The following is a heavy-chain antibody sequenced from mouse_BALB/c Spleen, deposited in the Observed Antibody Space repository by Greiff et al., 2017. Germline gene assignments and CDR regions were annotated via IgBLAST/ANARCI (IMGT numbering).Heavy chain of an antibody. CDR3: ARDLWGAY. CDR1: GFTFSSFG. V-gene: IGHV5-17*02. CDR2: ISSGSSTI. Sequence: DVMLVESGGGLVQPGGSRKLSCAASGFTFSSFGMHWVRQAPEKGLEWVAYISSGSSTIYYADTVKGRFTISRDNPKNTLFLQMTSLRSEDTAMYYCARDLWGAYWGQGTLVTVSA. J-gene: IGHJ3*01. D-gene: IGHD1-1*02.